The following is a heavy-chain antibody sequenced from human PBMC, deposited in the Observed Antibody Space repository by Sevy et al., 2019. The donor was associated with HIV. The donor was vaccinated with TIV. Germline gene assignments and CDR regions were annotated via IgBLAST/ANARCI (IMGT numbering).Heavy chain of an antibody. CDR3: ARGPSMDY. V-gene: IGHV3-21*01. J-gene: IGHJ4*02. CDR2: ISKSGSDI. Sequence: GGSLRLSCAASGFNFNIYSLNWVRQSPGKGLQWVSLISKSGSDIFYADSVKGRFTISSDNAKNSLYLQMTSLRSDDTGVYFCARGPSMDYWGQGTLVTVS. CDR1: GFNFNIYS.